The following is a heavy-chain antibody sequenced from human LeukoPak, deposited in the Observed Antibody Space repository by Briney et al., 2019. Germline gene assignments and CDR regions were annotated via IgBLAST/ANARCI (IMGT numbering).Heavy chain of an antibody. CDR3: ASVVPAASFDY. CDR1: GGTFSSYA. V-gene: IGHV1-69*06. D-gene: IGHD2-2*01. Sequence: SVKVSCKASGGTFSSYAISWVRQAPGQGLEWMGGIIPIFGTANYAQKFQGRVTITADKSTSTAYMELSSLRSEDTAVYYCASVVPAASFDYWGQGTLVIVSS. J-gene: IGHJ4*02. CDR2: IIPIFGTA.